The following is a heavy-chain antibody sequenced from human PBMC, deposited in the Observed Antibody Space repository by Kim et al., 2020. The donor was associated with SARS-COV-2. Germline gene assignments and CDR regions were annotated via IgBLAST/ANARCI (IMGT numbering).Heavy chain of an antibody. J-gene: IGHJ6*02. V-gene: IGHV5-51*01. CDR3: TRLSWGAGMTFRKEHREGRQGFDV. Sequence: GESLKISCQGSGYNFRDFWIVWVRQMPGKGLEVMGIIYPGDSDTRYTPSFRGQVTISADTSITTAYLHWSSLKASDSATYYCTRLSWGAGMTFRKEHREGRQGFDVWGQGTTVTVSS. D-gene: IGHD1-26*01. CDR1: GYNFRDFW. CDR2: IYPGDSDT.